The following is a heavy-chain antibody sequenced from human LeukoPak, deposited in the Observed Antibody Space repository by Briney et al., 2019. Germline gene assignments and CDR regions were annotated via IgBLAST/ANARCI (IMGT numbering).Heavy chain of an antibody. CDR2: ISGSGVST. CDR1: GFTFSSYA. D-gene: IGHD2-2*01. CDR3: ASLWEFVVLPCLDV. Sequence: PGGSLRLSCAASGFTFSSYAMSWVRQAPGKGLEWVSGISGSGVSTYYADSVRGRFTISRDNSKKTLHLQMNSLRDEDTALYYCASLWEFVVLPCLDVWGKGTPVTVSS. J-gene: IGHJ6*04. V-gene: IGHV3-23*01.